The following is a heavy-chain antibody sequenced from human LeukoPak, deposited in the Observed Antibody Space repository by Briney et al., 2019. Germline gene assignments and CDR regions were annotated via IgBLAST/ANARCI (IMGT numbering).Heavy chain of an antibody. D-gene: IGHD6-13*01. CDR2: IKQDGSEK. J-gene: IGHJ4*02. Sequence: GGSLRLXCAASGFTFSSYWMSWVRQAPGKGLEWVANIKQDGSEKYYVDSVKGRFTISRDNAKNSLYLQMNSLRAEDTAVYYCARPPGIAAAGTSWDYWGQGTLVTVSS. CDR1: GFTFSSYW. V-gene: IGHV3-7*01. CDR3: ARPPGIAAAGTSWDY.